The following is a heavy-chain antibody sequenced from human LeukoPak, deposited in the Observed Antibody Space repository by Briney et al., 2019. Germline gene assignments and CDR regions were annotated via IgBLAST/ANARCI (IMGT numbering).Heavy chain of an antibody. CDR1: GGSISSYY. D-gene: IGHD6-19*01. Sequence: SETLSLTCTVSGGSISSYYWSWIRQPPGKGLEWIGYIYYGGSTNYNPSLKSRVTISVDTSKNQFSLKLSSVTAADTAVYYCARPKVSGWYLGFDYWGQGTLVTVSS. J-gene: IGHJ4*02. CDR3: ARPKVSGWYLGFDY. CDR2: IYYGGST. V-gene: IGHV4-59*01.